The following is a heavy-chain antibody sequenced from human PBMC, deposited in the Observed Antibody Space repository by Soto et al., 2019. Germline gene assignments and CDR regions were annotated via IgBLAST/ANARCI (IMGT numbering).Heavy chain of an antibody. D-gene: IGHD3-22*01. CDR1: GYTLTELS. V-gene: IGHV1-24*01. Sequence: GASVKVCCKVSGYTLTELSMHWVRQAPGKGLEWMGGFDPEDGKTIYAQKFQGRVTMTEDTSTDTAYMELSSLRSEDTAVYYCATESGYYRSDAFDIWGQGTMVTVSS. J-gene: IGHJ3*02. CDR2: FDPEDGKT. CDR3: ATESGYYRSDAFDI.